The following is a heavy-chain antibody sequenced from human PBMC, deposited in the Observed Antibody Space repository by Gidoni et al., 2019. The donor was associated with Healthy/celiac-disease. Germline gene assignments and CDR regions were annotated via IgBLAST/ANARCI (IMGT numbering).Heavy chain of an antibody. J-gene: IGHJ4*02. D-gene: IGHD3-9*01. CDR3: ARDRGYDILTGYPYYFDY. V-gene: IGHV3-11*01. Sequence: QVQLVESGGGLVKPGGSLRLSCAASRFTFSDYYMSWIRQAPGKGLEWVSFVSSSGCTNFYADSVKGRFTLSRDNAKNSLFLKMNSLRAEDTAVYCCARDRGYDILTGYPYYFDYWGQGTLVTVSS. CDR1: RFTFSDYY. CDR2: VSSSGCTN.